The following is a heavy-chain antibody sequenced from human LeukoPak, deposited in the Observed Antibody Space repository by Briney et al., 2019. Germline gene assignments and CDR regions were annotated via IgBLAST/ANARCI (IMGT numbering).Heavy chain of an antibody. CDR3: ARGGVTMVRGVPEPNWFDP. J-gene: IGHJ5*02. D-gene: IGHD3-10*01. V-gene: IGHV4-61*02. Sequence: SETLSLTCTVSGGSISSGDYYWSWIRQPPGKGLEWIGRIYTSGSTNYNPSLKSRVTISVDTSKNQFSLKLSFVTAADTAVYYCARGGVTMVRGVPEPNWFDPWGQGTLVTVSS. CDR1: GGSISSGDYY. CDR2: IYTSGST.